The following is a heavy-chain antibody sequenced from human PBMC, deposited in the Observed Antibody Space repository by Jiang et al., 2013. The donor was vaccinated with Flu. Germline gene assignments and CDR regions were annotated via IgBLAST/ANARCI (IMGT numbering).Heavy chain of an antibody. Sequence: KPGESLKISCKGSGYSFTSYWIGWVRQMPGKGLEWMGIIYPGDSDTRYSPSFQGQVTISADKSISTAYLQWSSLKASDTAMYYCARYARSSQYRYYFDYWGQGTLVTVSS. CDR1: GYSFTSYW. CDR2: IYPGDSDT. CDR3: ARYARSSQYRYYFDY. J-gene: IGHJ4*02. V-gene: IGHV5-51*01. D-gene: IGHD3-10*01.